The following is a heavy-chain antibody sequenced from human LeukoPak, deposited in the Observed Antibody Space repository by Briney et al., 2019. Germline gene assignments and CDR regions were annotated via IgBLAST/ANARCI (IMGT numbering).Heavy chain of an antibody. Sequence: ASVKVSCKASGYTFTGYYMHWVRQAPGQGREWMGWINPNSGGTNYAQKFQGRVTMTRDTSISTAYMELSRLRSDDTAVYYCARGVDGTAWFDPWGQGTLVTVSS. D-gene: IGHD6-19*01. J-gene: IGHJ5*02. CDR1: GYTFTGYY. CDR2: INPNSGGT. CDR3: ARGVDGTAWFDP. V-gene: IGHV1-2*02.